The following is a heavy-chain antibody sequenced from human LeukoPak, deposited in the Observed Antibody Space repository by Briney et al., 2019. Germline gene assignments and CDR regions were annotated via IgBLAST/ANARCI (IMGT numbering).Heavy chain of an antibody. CDR3: ARSDWFDP. V-gene: IGHV3-74*01. Sequence: GGSLRLSCAASGFTLSSYWMHWVRQAPGKGLVWVSRIRSDGSSTTYADSVKGRFTISRDNAKNTLYLQMNRLRAEDTAVYYCARSDWFDPWGQGTLVTVSS. J-gene: IGHJ5*02. CDR1: GFTLSSYW. CDR2: IRSDGSST.